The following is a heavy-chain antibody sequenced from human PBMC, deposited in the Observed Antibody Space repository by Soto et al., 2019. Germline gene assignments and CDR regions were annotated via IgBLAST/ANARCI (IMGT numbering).Heavy chain of an antibody. D-gene: IGHD1-1*01. J-gene: IGHJ6*02. V-gene: IGHV4-59*01. CDR2: IYYSGTA. CDR3: ARGDGIQLGSLAGRYYYHKMDV. Sequence: QVQLRESGPGLVKSSETLSLTCTVSGGSISTYYWSWVRQPPGKGLEWTGYIYYSGTATYNPSLRSRVTISVDTSKNQFSLRLSSVTASDTAVYYCARGDGIQLGSLAGRYYYHKMDVWGQGTTVTVYS. CDR1: GGSISTYY.